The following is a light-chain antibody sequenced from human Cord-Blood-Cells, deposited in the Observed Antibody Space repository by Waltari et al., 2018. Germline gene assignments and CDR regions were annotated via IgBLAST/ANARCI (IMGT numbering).Light chain of an antibody. Sequence: IVSTQSPATLSLPPGERATLACRASQSVSSYLAWYQQKPGPAPRLLIYDASNRATGIPARLRGSGSGTDFTLTISSLEPEDFAVYYCQQRSNWPPTFGGGTKVEIK. CDR2: DAS. CDR3: QQRSNWPPT. V-gene: IGKV3-11*01. J-gene: IGKJ4*01. CDR1: QSVSSY.